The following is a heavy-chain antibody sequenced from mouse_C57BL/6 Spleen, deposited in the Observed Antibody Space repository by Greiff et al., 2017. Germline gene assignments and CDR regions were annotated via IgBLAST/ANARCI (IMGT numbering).Heavy chain of an antibody. CDR1: GSTFTDYY. Sequence: VQLQQSGAELVRPGASVKLSCKASGSTFTDYYINWVKQRPGQGLEWIARIYPGSGNTFYNEKFTGKATLTAEKSSSTAYMQLSSLTSEDSAVYFCARLDDYDYWGQGTTLTVSS. V-gene: IGHV1-76*01. CDR3: ARLDDYDY. D-gene: IGHD2-4*01. J-gene: IGHJ2*01. CDR2: IYPGSGNT.